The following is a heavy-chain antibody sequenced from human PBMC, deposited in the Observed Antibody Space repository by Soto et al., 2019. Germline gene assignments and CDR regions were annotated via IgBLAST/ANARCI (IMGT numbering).Heavy chain of an antibody. J-gene: IGHJ6*02. CDR3: ARERGSSWASCMDV. CDR1: GFTFSSYG. CDR2: IWYDGSNK. Sequence: GGSLRLSCAASGFTFSSYGMHWVRQAPGKGLEWVAVIWYDGSNKYYADSVKGRFTISRDNSKNTLYLQMNSLRAEDTAVYYCARERGSSWASCMDVWGQGTTVTV. D-gene: IGHD6-13*01. V-gene: IGHV3-33*01.